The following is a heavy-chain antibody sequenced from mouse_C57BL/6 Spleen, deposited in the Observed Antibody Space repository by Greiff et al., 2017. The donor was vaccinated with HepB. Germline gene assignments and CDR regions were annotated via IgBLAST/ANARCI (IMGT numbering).Heavy chain of an antibody. CDR2: IYPGSGST. J-gene: IGHJ3*01. V-gene: IGHV1-55*01. CDR3: AREGYYGSLFAY. Sequence: QVQLQQPGAELVKPGASVKMSCKASGYTFTSYWITWVKQRPGQGLEWIGDIYPGSGSTNYNEKFKSKATLTVDTSSSTAYMQLSSLTSEDSAVYYCAREGYYGSLFAYWGQGTLVTVSA. CDR1: GYTFTSYW. D-gene: IGHD1-1*01.